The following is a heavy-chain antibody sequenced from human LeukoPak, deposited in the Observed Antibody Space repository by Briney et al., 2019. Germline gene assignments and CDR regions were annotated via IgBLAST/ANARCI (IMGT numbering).Heavy chain of an antibody. D-gene: IGHD6-25*01. Sequence: ASVKVSCKTSGYTFTSYGISWVRQAPGEGLEWMGWISAYNGNTNYAQKLQGRVTMTTDTSTSTAYMELRSLRSDDTAVYYCARDIQRTSYYYYGMDVWGQGTTVTVSS. CDR2: ISAYNGNT. CDR1: GYTFTSYG. V-gene: IGHV1-18*01. J-gene: IGHJ6*02. CDR3: ARDIQRTSYYYYGMDV.